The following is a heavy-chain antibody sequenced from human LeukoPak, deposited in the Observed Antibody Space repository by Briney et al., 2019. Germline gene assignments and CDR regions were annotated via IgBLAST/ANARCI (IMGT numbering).Heavy chain of an antibody. J-gene: IGHJ3*02. CDR2: IYYSGST. CDR3: ATSMHGYCSGGSCYGAFDI. D-gene: IGHD2-15*01. Sequence: KSSETLSLTCTVSGVSISNYYWSWIRQPPGKGLEWIGYIYYSGSTNYNPSLKSRVTISVDTSKNQFSLKLSSETAADTAVYYCATSMHGYCSGGSCYGAFDIWGQGTMVTVSS. V-gene: IGHV4-59*01. CDR1: GVSISNYY.